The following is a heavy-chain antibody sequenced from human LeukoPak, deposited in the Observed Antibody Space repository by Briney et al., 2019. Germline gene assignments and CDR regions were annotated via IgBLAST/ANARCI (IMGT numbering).Heavy chain of an antibody. V-gene: IGHV4-39*01. CDR2: IFYSGST. J-gene: IGHJ4*02. CDR1: GGSISSSSYY. CDR3: ARQVKRGVRGVLFDY. Sequence: KPSETLSLTCTVSGGSISSSSYYWGWIRQAPGRGLEWIGNIFYSGSTFYNPSLKSRVTISVDTSKNQFSLNLSSVTAADTAVYYCARQVKRGVRGVLFDYWGQGTLVTVSS. D-gene: IGHD3-10*01.